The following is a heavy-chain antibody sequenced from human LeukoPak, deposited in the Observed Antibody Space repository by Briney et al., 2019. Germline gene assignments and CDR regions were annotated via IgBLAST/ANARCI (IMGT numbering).Heavy chain of an antibody. CDR2: ISGSSGST. CDR1: GFSFRRYA. J-gene: IGHJ3*02. V-gene: IGHV3-23*01. CDR3: AKDKYGDYVDI. D-gene: IGHD4-17*01. Sequence: GGSLRLSCAASGFSFRRYAMSWVRQAPGKGLEWVSIISGSSGSTYYADSVKGRFTISRDNSKNSLFLHMNSLRAQDTAVYYCAKDKYGDYVDIWGQGTMVTVSS.